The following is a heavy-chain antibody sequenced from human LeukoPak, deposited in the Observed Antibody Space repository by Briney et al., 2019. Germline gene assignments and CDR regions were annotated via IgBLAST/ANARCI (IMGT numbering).Heavy chain of an antibody. J-gene: IGHJ4*02. CDR3: ARGEYCGGDCYPVDY. Sequence: ASVKVSCKASGYTFTSYGISWVRQAPGQGLEWMGWISAYNGNTNYAQKLQGRVTMTTDTSTSTAYMELRSLRSDDTAVYHCARGEYCGGDCYPVDYWGQGTLVTVSS. CDR1: GYTFTSYG. D-gene: IGHD2-21*02. V-gene: IGHV1-18*01. CDR2: ISAYNGNT.